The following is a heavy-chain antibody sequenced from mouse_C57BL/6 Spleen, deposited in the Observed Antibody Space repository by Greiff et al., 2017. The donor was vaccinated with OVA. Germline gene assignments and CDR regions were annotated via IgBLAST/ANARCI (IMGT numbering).Heavy chain of an antibody. CDR2: IHPSDSDT. D-gene: IGHD4-1*01. V-gene: IGHV1-74*01. CDR3: AMGTGTTWFAY. Sequence: QVQLKQPGAELVKPGASVKVSCKASGYTFTSYWMHWVKQRPGQGLEWIGRIHPSDSDTNYNQKFKGKATLTVDKSSSTAYMQLSSLTSEDSAVYYCAMGTGTTWFAYWGQGTLVTVSA. CDR1: GYTFTSYW. J-gene: IGHJ3*01.